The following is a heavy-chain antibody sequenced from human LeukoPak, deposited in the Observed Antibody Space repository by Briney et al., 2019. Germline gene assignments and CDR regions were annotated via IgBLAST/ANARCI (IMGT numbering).Heavy chain of an antibody. CDR3: ARGQRAFDV. V-gene: IGHV4-34*01. Sequence: SETLSLTCDVSGGSFSGYYWSWTRQPPGKGLEWIGEINHSGLIYYNPSLKSRVIISADTSRIQFSLKLTSVTAADTAVYYYARGQRAFDVWGQGTMVTVSS. CDR1: GGSFSGYY. CDR2: INHSGLI. J-gene: IGHJ3*01.